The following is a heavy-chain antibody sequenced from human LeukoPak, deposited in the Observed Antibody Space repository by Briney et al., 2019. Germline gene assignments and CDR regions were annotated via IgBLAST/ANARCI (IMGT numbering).Heavy chain of an antibody. CDR3: AGITIFGVVII. Sequence: SETLSVTCTVSGGSISSGSYYWSWIRQPAGKGLEWIGRIYTSGSTNYNPSLKSRVTISVDTSKNQFSLKLSSVTAADTAVYYCAGITIFGVVIIWGQGTLVTVSS. J-gene: IGHJ4*02. CDR1: GGSISSGSYY. CDR2: IYTSGST. V-gene: IGHV4-61*02. D-gene: IGHD3-3*01.